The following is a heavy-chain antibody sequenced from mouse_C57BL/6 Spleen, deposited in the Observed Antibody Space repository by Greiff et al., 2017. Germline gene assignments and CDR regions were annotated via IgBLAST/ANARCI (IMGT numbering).Heavy chain of an antibody. D-gene: IGHD3-2*02. CDR3: ARGPSSGYDY. CDR2: IDPSDSYT. Sequence: VQLQQPGAELVKPGASVKLSCKASGYTFNSYWMQWVKQRPGQGLEWIGKIDPSDSYTNYNQKFKGKATFTVDKSSSTADMQLSSLTSEDSAVYYCARGPSSGYDYWGQGTTLTVSS. V-gene: IGHV1-50*01. CDR1: GYTFNSYW. J-gene: IGHJ2*01.